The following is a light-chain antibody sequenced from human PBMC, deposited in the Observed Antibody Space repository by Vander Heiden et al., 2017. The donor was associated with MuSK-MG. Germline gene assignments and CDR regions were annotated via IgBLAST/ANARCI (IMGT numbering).Light chain of an antibody. Sequence: DIQMTQSPSSLSASVGDRVTITCRASQSISTYLNWYQQKPGKGPKLLIYGASSLQSGVPSRFSGSGSGTDSTLTISRLQPEDFATYYCQQSDSTPYTFGQGTIMEI. CDR2: GAS. CDR3: QQSDSTPYT. J-gene: IGKJ2*01. CDR1: QSISTY. V-gene: IGKV1-39*01.